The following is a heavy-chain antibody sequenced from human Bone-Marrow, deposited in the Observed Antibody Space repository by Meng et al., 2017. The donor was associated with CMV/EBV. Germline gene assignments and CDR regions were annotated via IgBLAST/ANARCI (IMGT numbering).Heavy chain of an antibody. Sequence: GESLKISCAASGFIVSSNYMRWVRQAPGKGLEWVSVIYSGGSTYYADSVKGRFTISRDNSKNTVSLQMNSLRAEDTAVYYCAREGGELGGDDWGQGTLVTVSS. J-gene: IGHJ4*02. CDR3: AREGGELGGDD. CDR1: GFIVSSNY. V-gene: IGHV3-53*01. D-gene: IGHD1-26*01. CDR2: IYSGGST.